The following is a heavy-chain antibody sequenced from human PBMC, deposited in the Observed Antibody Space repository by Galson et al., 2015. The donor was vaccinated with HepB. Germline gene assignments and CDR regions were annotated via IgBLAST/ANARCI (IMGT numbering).Heavy chain of an antibody. CDR2: ISYDGTT. J-gene: IGHJ4*02. Sequence: SLRLSCAASGFTFSSYGMHWVRQAPGKGLEWVAVISYDGTTEYAASVKGRFTISRDDSKSIAYLQMNSLKTEDTAVYYCTRSGIRVATYPSYFDYWGQGTLVTVSS. V-gene: IGHV3-49*04. CDR1: GFTFSSYG. D-gene: IGHD5-12*01. CDR3: TRSGIRVATYPSYFDY.